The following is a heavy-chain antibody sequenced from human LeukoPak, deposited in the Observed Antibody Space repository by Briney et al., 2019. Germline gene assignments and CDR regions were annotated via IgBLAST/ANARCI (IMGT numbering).Heavy chain of an antibody. V-gene: IGHV3-33*01. J-gene: IGHJ4*02. CDR2: IWYDGSNK. CDR1: GFTFSSYG. CDR3: ARDKPPFDY. Sequence: PGGSLRLSCAASGFTFSSYGMHWVRQVPGKGLEWVAVIWYDGSNKYYADSVKGRFTISRDNSKNTLYLQMNSLRAEDTAVYYCARDKPPFDYWGQGTLVTVSS.